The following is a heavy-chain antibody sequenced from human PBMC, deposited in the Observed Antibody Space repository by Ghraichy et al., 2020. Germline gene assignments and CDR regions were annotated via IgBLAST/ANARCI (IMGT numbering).Heavy chain of an antibody. J-gene: IGHJ4*02. CDR1: GGTFSSYA. CDR2: IIPILGIA. CDR3: AGSGSFPPFDY. D-gene: IGHD3-10*01. V-gene: IGHV1-69*10. Sequence: SVKVSCKASGGTFSSYAISWVRQAPGQGLEWMGGIIPILGIANYAQKFQGGVTITADKSPSKAYMELSSLRSEDTAVYYCAGSGSFPPFDYWGQGTLVTVSS.